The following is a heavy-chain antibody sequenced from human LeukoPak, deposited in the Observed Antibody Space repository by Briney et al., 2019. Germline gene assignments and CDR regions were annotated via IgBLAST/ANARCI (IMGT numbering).Heavy chain of an antibody. V-gene: IGHV3-30*04. J-gene: IGHJ4*02. D-gene: IGHD2-15*01. CDR1: GLTFSSYA. Sequence: PGGSLRLSCAASGLTFSSYAMSWVRQAPGKGLEWVAFMTFDESNKNYADSVKGRFTISRDNSENTLHLQMNSLGAEDTAVYYCAKASLLGYCSGGNCHPSDYWGQGTLVTVSS. CDR2: MTFDESNK. CDR3: AKASLLGYCSGGNCHPSDY.